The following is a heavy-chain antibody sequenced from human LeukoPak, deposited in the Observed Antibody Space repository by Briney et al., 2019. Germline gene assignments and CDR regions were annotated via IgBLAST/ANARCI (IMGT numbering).Heavy chain of an antibody. CDR2: VYHGGNS. J-gene: IGHJ4*02. CDR3: AKGYCSSTSCPADY. Sequence: SETLPLTCTVSGYSISSGYYWGWIRQPPGKGLEWIGSVYHGGNSYYDPSLKSRVTISVDTSKNQFSLKLSSVTAADTAVYYCAKGYCSSTSCPADYWGQGILVTVSS. D-gene: IGHD2-2*01. V-gene: IGHV4-38-2*02. CDR1: GYSISSGYY.